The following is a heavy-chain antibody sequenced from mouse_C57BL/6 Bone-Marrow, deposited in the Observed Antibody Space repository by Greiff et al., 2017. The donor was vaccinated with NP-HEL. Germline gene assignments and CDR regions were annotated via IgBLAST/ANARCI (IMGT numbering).Heavy chain of an antibody. Sequence: VQLQQSGAELVRPGASVKLSCTASGFNIKDDYMHWVKQRPEQGLEGIGWIDPENGDTEYASKFQGKATITADTSSNTAYLQLSSLTSEYTAVYYCTIIATAVYAMDYWGQGTSVTVSS. D-gene: IGHD1-1*01. CDR1: GFNIKDDY. V-gene: IGHV14-4*01. CDR3: TIIATAVYAMDY. J-gene: IGHJ4*01. CDR2: IDPENGDT.